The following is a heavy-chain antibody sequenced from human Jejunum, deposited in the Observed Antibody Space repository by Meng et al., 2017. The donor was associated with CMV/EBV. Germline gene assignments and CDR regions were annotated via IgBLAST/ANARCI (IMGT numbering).Heavy chain of an antibody. CDR2: IWHDGSKK. CDR3: AKHRGAYEYYSMDV. V-gene: IGHV3-33*06. J-gene: IGHJ6*02. Sequence: FPFSNYGMHWVRQAPGKGLEWVAVIWHDGSKKYYGDSVKGRFTISRDNSKNTLYLQMNSLRAEDTAVYYCAKHRGAYEYYSMDVWGQGTTVTVSS. CDR1: FPFSNYG.